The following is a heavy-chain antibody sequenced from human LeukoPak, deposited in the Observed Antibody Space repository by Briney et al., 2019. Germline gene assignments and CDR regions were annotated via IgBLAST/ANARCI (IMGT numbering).Heavy chain of an antibody. D-gene: IGHD1-7*01. V-gene: IGHV4-4*07. CDR2: IYTSGTT. Sequence: PSETLTLTCTVSGGSISTYYWSWIRQPAGKGLEWIGRIYTSGTTNYNPSLKSRVTISVDKSKNQFSLKLSSVTAADTALYYCARGLMGTTGEQNWFDPWGQGTLVTVSS. CDR3: ARGLMGTTGEQNWFDP. J-gene: IGHJ5*02. CDR1: GGSISTYY.